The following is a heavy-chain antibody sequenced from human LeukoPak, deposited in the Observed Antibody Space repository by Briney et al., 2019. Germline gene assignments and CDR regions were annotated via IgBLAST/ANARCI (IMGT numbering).Heavy chain of an antibody. CDR3: ARGVGGELSN. J-gene: IGHJ4*02. CDR2: INHSGST. Sequence: SETLSLTCAVYGGSFSGYYWSWIRQPPGKGLEWIGEINHSGSTNYNPSLKSRVTISVDTSKNQFSLKLSSVTAADTAVYYCARGVGGELSNWGQGTLVTVSS. D-gene: IGHD1-7*01. V-gene: IGHV4-34*01. CDR1: GGSFSGYY.